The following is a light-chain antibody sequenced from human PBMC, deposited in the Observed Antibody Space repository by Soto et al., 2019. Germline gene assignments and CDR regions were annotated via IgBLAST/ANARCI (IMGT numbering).Light chain of an antibody. Sequence: EIGLTQSPGTLSLSPGERATVSCRASQRVSSRYLAWYQQKPGQTPRLLLYSASSRATGIPDRFSGSGSGTDFTLTISRLEPAELAVYYCPQYVILPLTFGGGTKVETK. CDR3: PQYVILPLT. CDR2: SAS. V-gene: IGKV3-20*01. J-gene: IGKJ4*01. CDR1: QRVSSRY.